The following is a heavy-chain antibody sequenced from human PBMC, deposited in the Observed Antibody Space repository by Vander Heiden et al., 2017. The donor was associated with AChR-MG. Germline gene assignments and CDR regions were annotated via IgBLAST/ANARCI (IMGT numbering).Heavy chain of an antibody. CDR1: GGSISSYY. V-gene: IGHV4-4*07. Sequence: GGSISSYYWSWIRQTAGKGLEWIGRIYTSGSTNYNPSLKSRVTMSVDTSKNQFSLKLSSVTAADTAVYYCARLGSHYYDSSGYEDWGQGTLVTVSS. D-gene: IGHD3-22*01. CDR2: IYTSGST. J-gene: IGHJ4*02. CDR3: ARLGSHYYDSSGYED.